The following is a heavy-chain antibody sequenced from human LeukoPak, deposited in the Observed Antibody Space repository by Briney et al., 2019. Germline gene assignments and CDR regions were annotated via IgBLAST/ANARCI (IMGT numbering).Heavy chain of an antibody. Sequence: SETLSLTCTVSGGSISSYYWSWIRQPPGKGLEWIGYIYYSGSTNYNPFLKSRVTISVDTSKNQFSLKLSSVTAADTAVYYCASWGGSYFDYWGQGTLVTVSS. D-gene: IGHD3-16*01. V-gene: IGHV4-59*01. CDR1: GGSISSYY. CDR2: IYYSGST. CDR3: ASWGGSYFDY. J-gene: IGHJ4*02.